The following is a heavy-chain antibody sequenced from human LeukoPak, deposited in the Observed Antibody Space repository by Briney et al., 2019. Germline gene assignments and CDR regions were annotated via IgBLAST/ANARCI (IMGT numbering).Heavy chain of an antibody. CDR1: GFTLTGYG. J-gene: IGHJ5*02. CDR2: IWYDGSKK. D-gene: IGHD4-23*01. V-gene: IGHV3-33*01. Sequence: GRSLRLSCAASGFTLTGYGMHWVRQAPGTGLEGVAVIWYDGSKKYYADSVKGRFTISRDNSKNTLYLQMDSLRAEDTAVYYGARDRSAEVTPANWFDPWGQGTLVTVSS. CDR3: ARDRSAEVTPANWFDP.